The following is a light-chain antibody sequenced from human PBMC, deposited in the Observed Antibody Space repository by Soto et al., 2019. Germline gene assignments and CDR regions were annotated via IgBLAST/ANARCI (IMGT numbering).Light chain of an antibody. CDR3: NSYAGSNNSYV. CDR1: SSDVGGYNY. V-gene: IGLV2-8*01. Sequence: QSVLTQPPSASGSPGQSVTISCTGTSSDVGGYNYVSWYQQHPGKAPKLMIYEVSKRPPGVPDRFSGSKSGNTASLTASGLQAEDEADYYCNSYAGSNNSYVFGTGTKVTVL. J-gene: IGLJ1*01. CDR2: EVS.